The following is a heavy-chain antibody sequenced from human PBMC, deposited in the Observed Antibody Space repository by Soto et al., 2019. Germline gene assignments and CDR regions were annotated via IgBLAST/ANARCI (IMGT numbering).Heavy chain of an antibody. Sequence: QVQLVESGGGVVQPGRSLRLSCAASGFTFSSSGMHWVRQAPGKGLEWVAVIWSDEINKHYADYVEGRFTISRENSKNTLYLQMNSLRDEDTAVYYCASYDGGGHYYYWGQGTLVIVSS. V-gene: IGHV3-33*03. J-gene: IGHJ4*02. CDR1: GFTFSSSG. CDR2: IWSDEINK. D-gene: IGHD3-22*01. CDR3: ASYDGGGHYYY.